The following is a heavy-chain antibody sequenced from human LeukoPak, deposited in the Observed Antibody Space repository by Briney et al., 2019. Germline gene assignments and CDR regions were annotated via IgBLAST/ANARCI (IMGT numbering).Heavy chain of an antibody. V-gene: IGHV4-31*03. CDR3: ARDLGGGLEH. D-gene: IGHD1-26*01. CDR1: GGSISSGGYY. CDR2: IIYSGST. J-gene: IGHJ4*02. Sequence: SQTLSLTCTVSGGSISSGGYYWTWIRQHPGQGLEWIGYIIYSGSTYYNPSLKSRVTISVDTSKNQFSLRLSSVTAADTAVYYCARDLGGGLEHWGQGTLVTVSS.